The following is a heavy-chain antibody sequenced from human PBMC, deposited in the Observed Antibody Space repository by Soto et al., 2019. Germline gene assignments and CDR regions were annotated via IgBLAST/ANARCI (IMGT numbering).Heavy chain of an antibody. CDR1: GFTFSNAW. Sequence: EVPLVESGGGLVKPGGSLRLSCAASGFTFSNAWMNWVRQAPGKGLEWVGRIKSKTDGGTIDHAAPVKGRFTISRDDSKNTLYLQMNSLKIEDTAVYYCTTEAGTTLVDYWGQGTLVTVSS. CDR3: TTEAGTTLVDY. V-gene: IGHV3-15*07. D-gene: IGHD1-7*01. J-gene: IGHJ4*02. CDR2: IKSKTDGGTI.